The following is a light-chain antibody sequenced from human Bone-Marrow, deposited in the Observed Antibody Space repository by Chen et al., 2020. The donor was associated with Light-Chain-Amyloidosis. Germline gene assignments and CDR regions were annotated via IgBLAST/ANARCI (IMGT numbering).Light chain of an antibody. J-gene: IGLJ2*01. CDR3: QSADSSGTYEVI. V-gene: IGLV3-25*02. CDR1: DLPTKY. Sequence: SYELTQPPSVSVSPGQTARITCSGDDLPTKYAYWYQQKPGQAPVLVIHRDTERPSGISERFSGGSSGTTATLTISGVQAEEEADYHCQSADSSGTYEVIFGGGTKLTVL. CDR2: RDT.